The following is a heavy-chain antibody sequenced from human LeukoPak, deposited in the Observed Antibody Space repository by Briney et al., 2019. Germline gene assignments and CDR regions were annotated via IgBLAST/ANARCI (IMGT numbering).Heavy chain of an antibody. V-gene: IGHV1-69*01. D-gene: IGHD2-21*02. CDR3: AREMGRVVTTPYGMDV. CDR1: VGTFNSYS. Sequence: SVNVSCKASVGTFNSYSISWVRQAPGQGLEWIGVIIPIFGTANYAQKFQGRVTITADESTSTAYMELSSLRSEDTAVYYCAREMGRVVTTPYGMDVWGQGTTVTVSS. J-gene: IGHJ6*02. CDR2: IIPIFGTA.